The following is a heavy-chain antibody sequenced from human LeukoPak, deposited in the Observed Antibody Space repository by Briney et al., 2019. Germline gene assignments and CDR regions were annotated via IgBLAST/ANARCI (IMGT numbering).Heavy chain of an antibody. CDR3: AREAFYCSGGSCWRYYYMDV. J-gene: IGHJ6*03. D-gene: IGHD2-15*01. Sequence: SVKVSCKASGGTFSSYAISWVRQAPGQGLEWMGGIIPIFGTANYAQKFQGRVTITADKSTSTAYMELSSLRSEDTAVYYCAREAFYCSGGSCWRYYYMDVWGKGTTVTVSS. V-gene: IGHV1-69*06. CDR1: GGTFSSYA. CDR2: IIPIFGTA.